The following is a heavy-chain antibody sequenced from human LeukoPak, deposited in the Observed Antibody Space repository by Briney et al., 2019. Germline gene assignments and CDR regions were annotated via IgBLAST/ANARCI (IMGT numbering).Heavy chain of an antibody. V-gene: IGHV4-31*03. CDR1: GGSISSGSYY. Sequence: SETLSLTCTVSGGSISSGSYYWSWIRQHPGKGLEWIGYIYYSGSTYYNPSLKSRVTISVDTSKNQFSLKLSSVTAADTAVYYCARAVYYYYYMDVWGKGTTVTVSS. J-gene: IGHJ6*03. CDR3: ARAVYYYYYMDV. CDR2: IYYSGST.